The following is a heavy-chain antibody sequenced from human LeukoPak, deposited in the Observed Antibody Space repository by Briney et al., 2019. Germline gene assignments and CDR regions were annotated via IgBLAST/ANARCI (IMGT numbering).Heavy chain of an antibody. V-gene: IGHV4-61*05. D-gene: IGHD6-13*01. CDR1: GGSISSSSSY. J-gene: IGHJ4*02. CDR2: IYYSGST. CDR3: ARHARRDSSLA. Sequence: SETLSLTCSVSGGSISSSSSYWSWIRQPPGKGLEWIGYIYYSGSTNYNPSLKSRVTISVDTSKNQFSLKLSSVTAADTAVYYCARHARRDSSLAWGQGTLVTVSS.